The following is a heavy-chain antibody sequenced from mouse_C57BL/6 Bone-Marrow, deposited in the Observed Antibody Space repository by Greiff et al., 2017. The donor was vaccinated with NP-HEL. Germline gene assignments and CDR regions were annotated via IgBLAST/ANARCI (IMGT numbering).Heavy chain of an antibody. Sequence: VQLQQPGAELVMPGASVKLSCTASGYTFTSYWMPWVKQRPGQGLEWIGEIDPSDSYTNYNQKFKGKSTLTVDKSSSTAYMQLSSLTSEDSAAYYCAREGRYDAMDYWGQGTSVTVSS. CDR2: IDPSDSYT. CDR3: AREGRYDAMDY. CDR1: GYTFTSYW. V-gene: IGHV1-69*01. D-gene: IGHD1-1*01. J-gene: IGHJ4*01.